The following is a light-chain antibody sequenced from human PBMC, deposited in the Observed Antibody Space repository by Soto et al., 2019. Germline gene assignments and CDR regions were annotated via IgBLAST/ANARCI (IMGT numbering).Light chain of an antibody. J-gene: IGKJ1*01. CDR1: QTINNR. CDR3: QQSDRIPQT. CDR2: SAS. Sequence: DIQMTQSPSSLSASVGDRVSVTCRASQTINNRLNWYQQKAGTAPKLVIYSASILQSGVPSRFSGSGSGTDFTLTIGNLQPEDFATYYCQQSDRIPQTFGQGTKVE. V-gene: IGKV1-39*01.